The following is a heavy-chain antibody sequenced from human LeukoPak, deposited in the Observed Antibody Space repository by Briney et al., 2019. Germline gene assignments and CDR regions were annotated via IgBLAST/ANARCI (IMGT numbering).Heavy chain of an antibody. D-gene: IGHD3-22*01. CDR2: IYYSGST. CDR1: GGSISSSSYY. Sequence: PSETLSLTCTVSGGSISSSSYYWGWIRQPPGKGLEWIGSIYYSGSTYYNPSLKSRVTISVDTSKNQFSLKLSSVTAADTAVYYCARGGGLSYYYDSSGSKPFDYWGQGTLVTVSS. V-gene: IGHV4-39*07. J-gene: IGHJ4*02. CDR3: ARGGGLSYYYDSSGSKPFDY.